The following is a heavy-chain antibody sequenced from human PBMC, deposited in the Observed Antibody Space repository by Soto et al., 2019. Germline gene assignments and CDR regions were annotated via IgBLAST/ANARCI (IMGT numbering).Heavy chain of an antibody. J-gene: IGHJ6*01. CDR2: ISPYTGNT. Sequence: QIQLVQSGDEVKKPGASVKVSCKASGYIFVNYGIAWVRQAPGQGLEWMGRISPYTGNTHSATKVQGRLTMTTDTSTSTAYMDLGSLTSDDTAVYYCVMVDNYVTPTPQDVWGQGNTVNVSA. CDR3: VMVDNYVTPTPQDV. CDR1: GYIFVNYG. D-gene: IGHD3-16*01. V-gene: IGHV1-18*01.